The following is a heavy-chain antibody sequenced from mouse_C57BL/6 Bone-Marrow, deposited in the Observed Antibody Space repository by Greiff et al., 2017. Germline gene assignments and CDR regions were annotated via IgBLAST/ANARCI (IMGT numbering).Heavy chain of an antibody. D-gene: IGHD3-2*02. Sequence: EVKLMESGEGLVKPGGSLKLSCAASGFTFSSYAMSWVRQTPEKRLEWVAYISSGGDYIYYADTVKGRFPISRDNARNTLYLQMSSLKSEDTAMYYCTRAPDSSGRFAYWGQKNLVSVST. CDR2: ISSGGDYI. V-gene: IGHV5-9-1*02. CDR3: TRAPDSSGRFAY. J-gene: IGHJ3*01. CDR1: GFTFSSYA.